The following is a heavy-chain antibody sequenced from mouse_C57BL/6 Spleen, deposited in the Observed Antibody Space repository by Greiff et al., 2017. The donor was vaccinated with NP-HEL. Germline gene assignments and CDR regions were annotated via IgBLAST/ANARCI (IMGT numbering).Heavy chain of an antibody. Sequence: EVQRVESGPELVKPGASVKISCKASGYSFTGYYMNWVKQSPEKSLEWIGEINPSTGGTTYNQKFKARATLTVDKSSSTAYMQLKSLTSEDSAVYYCARDDSFAYWGQGTLVTVS. V-gene: IGHV1-42*01. D-gene: IGHD2-4*01. CDR1: GYSFTGYY. CDR3: ARDDSFAY. CDR2: INPSTGGT. J-gene: IGHJ3*01.